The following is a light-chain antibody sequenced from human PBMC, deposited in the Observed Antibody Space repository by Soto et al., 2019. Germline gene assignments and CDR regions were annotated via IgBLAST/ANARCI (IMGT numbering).Light chain of an antibody. CDR3: QQYISVPWA. CDR1: QSVTNSF. CDR2: GAS. V-gene: IGKV3-20*01. Sequence: EIVLAQSPGTLSLSPGERATLSCRASQSVTNSFLACYQQKPGQAPRLLIYGASGRATGIPDRFTGSGSVTDFTDTISRLEPEDFAVYYCQQYISVPWAFGQGPKV. J-gene: IGKJ1*01.